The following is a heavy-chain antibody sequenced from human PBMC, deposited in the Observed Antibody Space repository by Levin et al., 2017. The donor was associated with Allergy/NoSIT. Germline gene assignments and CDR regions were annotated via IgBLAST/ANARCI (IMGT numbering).Heavy chain of an antibody. CDR3: TTPTRYCSSTSCYDAFDI. V-gene: IGHV3-15*01. CDR1: GFTFSNAW. CDR2: IKSKTDGGTT. J-gene: IGHJ3*02. D-gene: IGHD2-2*01. Sequence: GESLKISCAASGFTFSNAWMSWVRQAPGKGLEWVGRIKSKTDGGTTDYAAPVKGRFTISRDDSKNTLYLQMNSLKTEDTAVYYCTTPTRYCSSTSCYDAFDIWGQGTMVTVSS.